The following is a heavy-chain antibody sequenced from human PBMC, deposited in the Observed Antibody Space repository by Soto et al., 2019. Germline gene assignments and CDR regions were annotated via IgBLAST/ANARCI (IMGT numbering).Heavy chain of an antibody. J-gene: IGHJ4*02. CDR3: ARLGVVWDIVVVVAATPSYFDY. CDR1: GGSISSSSYY. CDR2: IYYSGST. D-gene: IGHD2-15*01. Sequence: SETLSLTCTVSGGSISSSSYYWGWIRQPPGKGLEWIGSIYYSGSTYYNPSLKSRVTISVDTSKNQFSLKLSSVTAADTAVYYCARLGVVWDIVVVVAATPSYFDYWGQGTLVTVSS. V-gene: IGHV4-39*01.